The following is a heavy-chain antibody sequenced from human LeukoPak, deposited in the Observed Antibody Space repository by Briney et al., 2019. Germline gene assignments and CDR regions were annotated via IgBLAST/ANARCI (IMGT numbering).Heavy chain of an antibody. D-gene: IGHD4-23*01. CDR2: ISSSSSYI. CDR3: PRDFGYGGNSVGVYYYGMDV. CDR1: VLTFSTYS. J-gene: IGHJ6*02. V-gene: IGHV3-21*01. Sequence: AGALRLSCAASVLTFSTYSMNWVRQAPGKGLGWVSSISSSSSYIYDADSVKGRFTISRDNAKNSLYLQMNSLRAEDTAVFYCPRDFGYGGNSVGVYYYGMDVWGQGTTVTVSS.